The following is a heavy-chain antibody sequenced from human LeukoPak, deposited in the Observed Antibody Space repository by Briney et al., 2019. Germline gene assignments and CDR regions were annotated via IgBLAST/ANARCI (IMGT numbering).Heavy chain of an antibody. J-gene: IGHJ3*02. CDR2: IYYSGST. Sequence: PSETLSLTCTVSGGSIFSGGYYWSWIRQHPGNGLEWIGYIYYSGSTYYNPSLKSRVTISMDTSKNQLSLKLSSVTAADTAVYYCARISSRGLGFDIWGKGSMVTVSS. V-gene: IGHV4-31*03. CDR3: ARISSRGLGFDI. D-gene: IGHD3/OR15-3a*01. CDR1: GGSIFSGGYY.